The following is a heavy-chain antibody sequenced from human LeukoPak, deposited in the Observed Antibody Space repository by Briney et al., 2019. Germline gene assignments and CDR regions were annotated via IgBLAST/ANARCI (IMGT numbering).Heavy chain of an antibody. Sequence: GGSLRLSCAGSGFTFSSYSMNWVRQAPGKGLEWVSSITSSNNYIYYADSMKGRFTISRDNAKNSLYLQMNSLRAEDTAVYYCARESGSGIYYYYGMDVWGQGTTVTVSS. CDR3: ARESGSGIYYYYGMDV. CDR1: GFTFSSYS. CDR2: ITSSNNYI. V-gene: IGHV3-21*01. J-gene: IGHJ6*02. D-gene: IGHD1-26*01.